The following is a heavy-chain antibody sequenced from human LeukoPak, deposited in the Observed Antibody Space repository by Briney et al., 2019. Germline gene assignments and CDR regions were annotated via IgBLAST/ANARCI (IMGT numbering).Heavy chain of an antibody. J-gene: IGHJ4*02. CDR1: GGSINSYY. CDR3: ASFGVFQYLDY. D-gene: IGHD2-8*01. V-gene: IGHV4-59*12. CDR2: IYYSGST. Sequence: SETLSLTCTVSGGSINSYYWSWIRQPPGKGLEWIGYIYYSGSTEYSPSLKSRVTISVDTSKNQFSLKLSSVTAADTAVYYCASFGVFQYLDYWGQGTLVTVSS.